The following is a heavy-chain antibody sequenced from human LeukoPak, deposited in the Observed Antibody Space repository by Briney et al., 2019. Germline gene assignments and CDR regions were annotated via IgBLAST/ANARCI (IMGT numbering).Heavy chain of an antibody. J-gene: IGHJ3*02. Sequence: PSETLSLTCAVYGGSFSGYYWSWIRQPPGKGLEWIGEINHSGSTNYNPSLKSRVTISVDTSKNQFSLKLSSVTAADTAVYYCAKPGDADAFDIWGQGTMVTVSS. CDR3: AKPGDADAFDI. CDR1: GGSFSGYY. D-gene: IGHD4-17*01. CDR2: INHSGST. V-gene: IGHV4-34*01.